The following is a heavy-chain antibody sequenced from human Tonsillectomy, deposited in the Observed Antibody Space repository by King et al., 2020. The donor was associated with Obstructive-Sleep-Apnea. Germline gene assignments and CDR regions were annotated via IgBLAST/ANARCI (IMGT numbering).Heavy chain of an antibody. CDR1: GFTFGTYA. J-gene: IGHJ4*02. CDR3: ARVGGIHGGTLDY. V-gene: IGHV3-30-3*01. D-gene: IGHD1-14*01. CDR2: ISYDGNDK. Sequence: VQLVESGGGAVQPGRSLRLSCGASGFTFGTYAMHWVRQAPGKGLEWVAAISYDGNDKYYEDSVKGRFTISRDNPKTTLYLQMNSLRVEDTAVYYCARVGGIHGGTLDYWGQGTLVTVSS.